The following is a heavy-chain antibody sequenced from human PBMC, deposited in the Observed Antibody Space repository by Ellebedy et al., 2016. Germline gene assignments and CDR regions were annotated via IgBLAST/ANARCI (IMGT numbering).Heavy chain of an antibody. CDR1: GFTFSSYA. V-gene: IGHV3-23*01. J-gene: IGHJ6*02. CDR2: ISGSGGST. D-gene: IGHD3-16*01. Sequence: GESLKISCAASGFTFSSYAMSWVRQAPGKGLEWVSAISGSGGSTYYADSVKGRFTISRDNSKNTLYLQMNSLRAEDTAVYYCARDGGPYYGMDVWGQGTTVTVSS. CDR3: ARDGGPYYGMDV.